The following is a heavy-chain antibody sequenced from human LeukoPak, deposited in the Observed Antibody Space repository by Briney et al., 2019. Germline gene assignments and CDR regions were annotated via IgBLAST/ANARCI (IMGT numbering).Heavy chain of an antibody. V-gene: IGHV5-51*01. J-gene: IGHJ4*02. CDR3: ARQDCSGGSCSCDY. CDR2: IYPGAPDT. CDR1: GYTFTSYW. Sequence: GESLKISCKGSGYTFTSYWIGWVRQMPGKGLEWMGIIYPGAPDTRYSPSFQGQVTISVDKSIATAYLQWSSLKASDTAMYYCARQDCSGGSCSCDYWGQGTLVTVSS. D-gene: IGHD2-15*01.